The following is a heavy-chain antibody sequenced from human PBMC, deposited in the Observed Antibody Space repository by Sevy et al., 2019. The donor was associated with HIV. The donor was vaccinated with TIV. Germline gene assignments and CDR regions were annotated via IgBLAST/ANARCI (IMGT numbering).Heavy chain of an antibody. D-gene: IGHD3-22*01. CDR3: ARTAQRYSYDSSGYYLANYYFDY. CDR1: GGSISNYY. V-gene: IGHV4-59*01. Sequence: SETLSLTCAVSGGSISNYYWSWIRQAPGKGLEWIGYIYYSGTTNYNPSLQGRVTISVDTSKNEFSLKLTSVTAADTAVYYCARTAQRYSYDSSGYYLANYYFDYWGQGTLVTVSS. J-gene: IGHJ4*02. CDR2: IYYSGTT.